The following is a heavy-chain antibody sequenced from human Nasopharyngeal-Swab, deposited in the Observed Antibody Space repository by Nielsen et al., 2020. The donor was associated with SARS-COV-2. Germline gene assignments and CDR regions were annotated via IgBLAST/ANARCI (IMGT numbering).Heavy chain of an antibody. J-gene: IGHJ3*02. Sequence: GESLKISCSASGFNFSIYAMNWVRQAPGKGLEYVSTINDYEDRLYYADSVKGRFTISRDNSKNNLYLQMSSLRTEDTAVYWCVKDLRGKYAFEIWGQGTMVTVSS. V-gene: IGHV3-64D*08. CDR2: INDYEDRL. CDR3: VKDLRGKYAFEI. CDR1: GFNFSIYA. D-gene: IGHD3-16*01.